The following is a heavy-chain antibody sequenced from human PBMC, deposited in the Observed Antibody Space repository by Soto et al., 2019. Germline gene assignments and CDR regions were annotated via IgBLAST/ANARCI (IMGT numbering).Heavy chain of an antibody. V-gene: IGHV3-33*01. J-gene: IGHJ4*02. D-gene: IGHD2-21*02. Sequence: QVQLVESGGGVVQPGRSLRLSCVASGFTFSNYAMHWVRQAPGKGLEWMAMLWSDGGNKYYVDSVRGRFTISRDNSKNTLYLQMHSLSAEDTGIYYCAREKFGDDFDYWGQGTLLTVSS. CDR1: GFTFSNYA. CDR3: AREKFGDDFDY. CDR2: LWSDGGNK.